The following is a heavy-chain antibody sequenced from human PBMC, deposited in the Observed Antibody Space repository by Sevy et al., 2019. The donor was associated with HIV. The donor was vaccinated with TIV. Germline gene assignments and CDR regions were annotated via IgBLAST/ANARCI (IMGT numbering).Heavy chain of an antibody. CDR3: ARGPEWELTSFLSH. CDR2: ISSNGDNA. V-gene: IGHV3-30-3*01. J-gene: IGHJ4*02. D-gene: IGHD3-9*01. Sequence: GGSLRLSCAASGFAFRTYAFHWVRQAPGRGLEWVGLISSNGDNAFYANPVRGRFTISRDNSMNTLYLELNNLTPDDTAVYYCARGPEWELTSFLSHWGQGTLVTVSS. CDR1: GFAFRTYA.